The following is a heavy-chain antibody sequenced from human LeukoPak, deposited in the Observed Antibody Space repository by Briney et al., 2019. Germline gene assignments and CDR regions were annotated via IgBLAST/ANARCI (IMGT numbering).Heavy chain of an antibody. J-gene: IGHJ3*02. CDR3: TRVAALFVAFDI. Sequence: GGSLRLSCTASGFTFGDYAMGWVRQAPGKGLEWVGFIRSKAYGGTTEYAASVKGRFTISRDDSKSIAYLQMNSLKTEDTAVYYCTRVAALFVAFDIWGQGTMVTVSS. CDR2: IRSKAYGGTT. CDR1: GFTFGDYA. D-gene: IGHD6-13*01. V-gene: IGHV3-49*04.